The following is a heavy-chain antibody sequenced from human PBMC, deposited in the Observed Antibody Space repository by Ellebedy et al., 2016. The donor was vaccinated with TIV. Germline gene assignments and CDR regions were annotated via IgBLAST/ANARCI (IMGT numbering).Heavy chain of an antibody. Sequence: GESLKISCAASGFTFSGSAMHWVRQATGKGLEWVSTIGAAGDTSYPGSVKGRFTVSREKDKNSFYLQMNSLRAEDTAVYYCARATDGLDVWGQGTTVTVSS. J-gene: IGHJ6*02. CDR3: ARATDGLDV. D-gene: IGHD4-17*01. CDR1: GFTFSGSA. CDR2: IGAAGDT. V-gene: IGHV3-13*01.